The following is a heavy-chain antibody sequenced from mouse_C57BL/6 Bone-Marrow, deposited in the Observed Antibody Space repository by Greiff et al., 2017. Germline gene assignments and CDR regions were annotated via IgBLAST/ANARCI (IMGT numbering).Heavy chain of an antibody. D-gene: IGHD1-1*01. CDR3: ARSHYYGSSYGYFDY. V-gene: IGHV8-8*01. J-gene: IGHJ2*01. CDR2: IWWDDDK. Sequence: QVTLKVSGPGILQPSQTLSLTCSFSGFSLSTFGMGVGWIRQPSGKGLEWLAHIWWDDDKYYNPALKSRLTISQDTSNTQVFLEIANVDTADTATYYCARSHYYGSSYGYFDYGGQGTTLTVSS. CDR1: GFSLSTFGMG.